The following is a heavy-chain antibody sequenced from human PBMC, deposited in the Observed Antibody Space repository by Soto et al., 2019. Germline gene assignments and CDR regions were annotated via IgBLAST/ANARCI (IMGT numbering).Heavy chain of an antibody. CDR3: ARDGYDSRGDRHSF. V-gene: IGHV4-4*02. J-gene: IGHJ4*02. CDR2: IYHSGST. Sequence: SETLSLTCAVSGGSISSSNWWSWVRQPPGKGLEWIGEIYHSGSTNYNPSLKSRVTISVDKSKNQFSLKLSSVTAADTAVYYCARDGYDSRGDRHSFWGQGTLVTVSS. D-gene: IGHD3-22*01. CDR1: GGSISSSNW.